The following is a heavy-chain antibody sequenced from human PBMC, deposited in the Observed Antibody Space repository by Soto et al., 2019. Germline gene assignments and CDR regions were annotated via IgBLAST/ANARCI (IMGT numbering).Heavy chain of an antibody. D-gene: IGHD3-10*01. CDR1: GGSISSYY. CDR3: ARWSITPVFFMYPFDY. V-gene: IGHV4-59*08. J-gene: IGHJ4*02. Sequence: SETLSLTCTVSGGSISSYYWSWIRQPPGKGLEWIGYIYYSGSTNHNPSLKSRVSLSVDPSKNQFSLKLRSVTAAATAMYYCARWSITPVFFMYPFDYWGQGTLVTVSS. CDR2: IYYSGST.